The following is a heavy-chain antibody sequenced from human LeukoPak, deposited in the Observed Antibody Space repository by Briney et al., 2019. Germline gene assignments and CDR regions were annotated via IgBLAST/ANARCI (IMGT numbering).Heavy chain of an antibody. J-gene: IGHJ6*02. CDR1: GFTFSSYG. D-gene: IGHD6-13*01. Sequence: LPGGSLRLSCAASGFTFSSYGMHWVRQAPGKGLEWVAVISYDGSNKYYADSVKGRFTISRDNSKNTLYLQMNSLRAEDTAVYYCAKDRSSSWYEGPFNGMDVWGQGTTVTVSS. V-gene: IGHV3-30*18. CDR2: ISYDGSNK. CDR3: AKDRSSSWYEGPFNGMDV.